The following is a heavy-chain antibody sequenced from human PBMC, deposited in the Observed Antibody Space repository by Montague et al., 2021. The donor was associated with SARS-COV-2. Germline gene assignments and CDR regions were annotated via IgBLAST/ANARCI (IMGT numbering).Heavy chain of an antibody. V-gene: IGHV4-34*01. CDR2: INHSGTT. Sequence: SETLSLTCAVYCASLSAYYWSWIRQPPGRGLEWIGEINHSGTTNYKSSLESRLSMSVDTSKNQFSLNLSSVTAADTAVYFCSRTYRGTFDFWGQGILVTVSS. CDR3: SRTYRGTFDF. CDR1: CASLSAYY. J-gene: IGHJ4*02. D-gene: IGHD1-7*01.